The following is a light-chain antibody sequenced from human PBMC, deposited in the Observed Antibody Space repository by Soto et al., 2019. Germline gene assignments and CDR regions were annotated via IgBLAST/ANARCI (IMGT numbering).Light chain of an antibody. J-gene: IGLJ3*02. CDR3: CSYTASDIWV. CDR2: AVS. Sequence: QSALTQPASVSGSPGQSITISCTGTSSDVRNYNVVSWYQQLPGKAPKLMISAVSQRPSGVPDRFSGSKSGNTASLTISGLQADDEADYFCCSYTASDIWVFGGGTKVTVL. CDR1: SSDVRNYNV. V-gene: IGLV2-14*02.